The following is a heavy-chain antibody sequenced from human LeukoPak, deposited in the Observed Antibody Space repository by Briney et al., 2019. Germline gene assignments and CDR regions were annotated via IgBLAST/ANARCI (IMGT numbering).Heavy chain of an antibody. V-gene: IGHV3-7*03. Sequence: GGSLRLSCAASEFTFSTYWMSWVRQAPGKGLEWVANIKQDGSEKYYVDSVRGRFAISRDNAKNSLYLQMNSLRAEDTAVYYCARISKGGYKSGRRDPPCYFDYWGQGTLVPVSS. D-gene: IGHD5-18*01. CDR2: IKQDGSEK. CDR3: ARISKGGYKSGRRDPPCYFDY. CDR1: EFTFSTYW. J-gene: IGHJ4*02.